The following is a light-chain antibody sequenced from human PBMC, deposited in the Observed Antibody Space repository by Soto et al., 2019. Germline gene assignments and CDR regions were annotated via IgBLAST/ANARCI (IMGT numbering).Light chain of an antibody. CDR1: QSINSW. CDR2: GAS. J-gene: IGKJ1*01. V-gene: IGKV1-5*01. Sequence: DIQMTQSPSTLSASVGDRVTITCRASQSINSWLAWYQQKPGKAPQILIYGASTRATGIPARFRGSGSGTEFTLTISSLQPDDFATYYCQQYNSYSFGQGTKVDIK. CDR3: QQYNSYS.